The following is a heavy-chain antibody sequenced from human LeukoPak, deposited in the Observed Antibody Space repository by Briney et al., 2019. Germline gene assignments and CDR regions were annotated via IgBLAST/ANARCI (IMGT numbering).Heavy chain of an antibody. Sequence: PSETLSLTCAVYGGSFSNYLWNWIRQPPGKGLEWIGEISHDGYTNYNPSLKSRVTMSVDTSKNQFSLNLNTVTAADTAVYYCAREMTSDRGAYDSWGQGTLVTVSS. CDR1: GGSFSNYL. D-gene: IGHD4-11*01. CDR3: AREMTSDRGAYDS. CDR2: ISHDGYT. J-gene: IGHJ4*02. V-gene: IGHV4-34*01.